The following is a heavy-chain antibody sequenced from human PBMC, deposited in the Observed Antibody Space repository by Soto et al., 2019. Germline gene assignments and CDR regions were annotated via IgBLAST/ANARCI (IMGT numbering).Heavy chain of an antibody. CDR1: GYTFTGYY. CDR3: ARAAPAVVATKVGWFDP. V-gene: IGHV1-2*04. J-gene: IGHJ5*02. CDR2: SNPNSGGT. Sequence: QVQLVQSGAEVKKPGASVKVSCKASGYTFTGYYMHWVRQAPGQRLERMGWSNPNSGGTNYAQKFQGWVSMTRDTSISTAYMELSRLRSDDTAVYYCARAAPAVVATKVGWFDPWGQGTLVTVSS. D-gene: IGHD5-12*01.